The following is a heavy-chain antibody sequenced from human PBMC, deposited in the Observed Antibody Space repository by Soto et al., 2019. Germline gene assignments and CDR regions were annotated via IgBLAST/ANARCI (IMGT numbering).Heavy chain of an antibody. Sequence: SETLSLTCTVSGGSISNYYWSWIRQPPGKGLEYIGYIYYSGSTYYNPSLKSRVTISVDTSKNQFSLKLSSVTAADTAVYYCARERGYYDSNGYYFDYWGQGTLVTVSS. CDR2: IYYSGST. D-gene: IGHD3-22*01. J-gene: IGHJ4*02. CDR3: ARERGYYDSNGYYFDY. V-gene: IGHV4-59*12. CDR1: GGSISNYY.